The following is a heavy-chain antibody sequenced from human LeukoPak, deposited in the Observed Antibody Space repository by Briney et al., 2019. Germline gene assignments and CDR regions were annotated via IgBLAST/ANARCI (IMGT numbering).Heavy chain of an antibody. V-gene: IGHV4-39*07. J-gene: IGHJ6*03. CDR2: IYYSGST. CDR1: GGSISSSSYY. CDR3: ARVAGVLRFLEWLSYMDV. D-gene: IGHD3-3*01. Sequence: SETLSLTCTVSGGSISSSSYYWGWIRQPPGKGLEWIGSIYYSGSTYYNPSLKSRVTISVDTSKNRFSLKLSSVTAADTAVYYCARVAGVLRFLEWLSYMDVWGKGTTVTVSS.